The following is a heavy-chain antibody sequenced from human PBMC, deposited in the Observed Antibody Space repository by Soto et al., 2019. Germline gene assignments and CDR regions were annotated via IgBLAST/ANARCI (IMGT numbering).Heavy chain of an antibody. Sequence: SETLSLTCTVSGGSISSSSYYWGWIRQPPGKGLEWIGSIYYSGSTYYNPSLKSRVTISVDTSKNQISLKLSSVTAADTAVYYCARHINPYDFWSGAFFDYWGQGTLVTVSS. CDR3: ARHINPYDFWSGAFFDY. V-gene: IGHV4-39*01. CDR1: GGSISSSSYY. D-gene: IGHD3-3*01. J-gene: IGHJ4*02. CDR2: IYYSGST.